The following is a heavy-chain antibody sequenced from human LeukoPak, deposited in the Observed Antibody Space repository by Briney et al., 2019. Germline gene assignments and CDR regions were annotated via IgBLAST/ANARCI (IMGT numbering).Heavy chain of an antibody. Sequence: PSQTLSLTCTVSGGSISSNGYYWSWLRQQPGKGLEWIGYIFYSGSTYYNPSFKSRVIISVDSSKNQFSLKINSVTAADTAFYYCARARYYGSRTYRITFDYWGLGTLVTVSS. V-gene: IGHV4-31*03. J-gene: IGHJ4*02. D-gene: IGHD3-10*01. CDR2: IFYSGST. CDR3: ARARYYGSRTYRITFDY. CDR1: GGSISSNGYY.